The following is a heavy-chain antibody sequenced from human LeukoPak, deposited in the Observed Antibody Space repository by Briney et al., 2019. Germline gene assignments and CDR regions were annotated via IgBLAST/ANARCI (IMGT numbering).Heavy chain of an antibody. V-gene: IGHV4-59*08. D-gene: IGHD6-13*01. Sequence: SETLSLTCTVSGGSISSYYWSWIRQPPGKGLEWIGYIYYSGSTNYNPSLKSRVTISVDTSKNQFSLKLSSVTAADTAVYYCAKGRNSSSWVYSEAYYYYYGMDVWGQGTTVTVSS. CDR3: AKGRNSSSWVYSEAYYYYYGMDV. CDR1: GGSISSYY. J-gene: IGHJ6*02. CDR2: IYYSGST.